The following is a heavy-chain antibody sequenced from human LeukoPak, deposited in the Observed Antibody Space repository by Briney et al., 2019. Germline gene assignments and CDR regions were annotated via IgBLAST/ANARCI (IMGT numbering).Heavy chain of an antibody. CDR3: AAAAGSRDFDY. CDR2: IYTSGST. CDR1: GGSISSYY. V-gene: IGHV4-4*09. D-gene: IGHD6-13*01. J-gene: IGHJ4*02. Sequence: SEPLSLTCTVSGGSISSYYWSWIRQPPGKGLEWIGYIYTSGSTNYNPSLKSRVTISVDTSKNQFSLKLSSVTAADTAVYYCAAAAGSRDFDYWGQGTLVTVSS.